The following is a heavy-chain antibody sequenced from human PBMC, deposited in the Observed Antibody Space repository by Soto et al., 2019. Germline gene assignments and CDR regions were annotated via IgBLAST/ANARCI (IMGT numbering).Heavy chain of an antibody. CDR1: GYTLISYG. J-gene: IGHJ1*01. Sequence: QVQLVQSGAEVKKPGASVKVSCEASGYTLISYGISWVRQAPGQGPEWMGWISAYNGNTNYAEKFQGRVTMITDTSTSTAYMELRSLRSDDTAVYYCARDKWISSPTPAAFQHWGQGTLVTVSP. V-gene: IGHV1-18*01. CDR2: ISAYNGNT. CDR3: ARDKWISSPTPAAFQH. D-gene: IGHD2-2*01.